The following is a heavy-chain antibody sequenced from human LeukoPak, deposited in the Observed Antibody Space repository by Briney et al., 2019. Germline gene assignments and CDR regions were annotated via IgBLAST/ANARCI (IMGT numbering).Heavy chain of an antibody. CDR2: INHSGST. CDR3: ARSPRITMVRGVMFDY. Sequence: SETLSLTCTVSGGSISSYYWSWIRQPPGKGLEWIGEINHSGSTNYNPSLKSRVTISVDTSKNQFSLKLSSVTAADTAVYYCARSPRITMVRGVMFDYWGQGTLVTVSS. V-gene: IGHV4-34*01. CDR1: GGSISSYY. J-gene: IGHJ4*02. D-gene: IGHD3-10*01.